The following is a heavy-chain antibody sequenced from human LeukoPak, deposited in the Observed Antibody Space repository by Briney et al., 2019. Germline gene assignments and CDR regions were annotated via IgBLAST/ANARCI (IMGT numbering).Heavy chain of an antibody. V-gene: IGHV1-69*04. D-gene: IGHD6-19*01. Sequence: GSSVKVSCKASGGTFSSYAISWVRQAPGQGLEWMGRIIPILGIANYAQKFQGRVTITADKSTSTAYMELSSLRSEDTAVYYCARDRYSSGWYVSFDYWGQGTLVTVSS. CDR1: GGTFSSYA. CDR3: ARDRYSSGWYVSFDY. CDR2: IIPILGIA. J-gene: IGHJ4*02.